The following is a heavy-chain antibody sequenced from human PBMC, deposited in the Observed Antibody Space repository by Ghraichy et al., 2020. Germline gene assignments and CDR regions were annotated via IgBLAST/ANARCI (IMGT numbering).Heavy chain of an antibody. Sequence: SETLSLTCTVSGGSISSYYCNFIWQPAGKGLEWIGRIYTSGSTNYNPSLKSRVTMSVDTSKNQFSLKLSSVSAADTAVYYCARETNYPDYWGQGTLVTVSS. V-gene: IGHV4-4*07. CDR2: IYTSGST. CDR3: ARETNYPDY. CDR1: GGSISSYY. J-gene: IGHJ4*02. D-gene: IGHD4-11*01.